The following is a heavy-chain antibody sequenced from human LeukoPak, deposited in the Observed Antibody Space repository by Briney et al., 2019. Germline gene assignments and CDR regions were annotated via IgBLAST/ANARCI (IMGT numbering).Heavy chain of an antibody. V-gene: IGHV3-48*01. Sequence: PGGSLRLSCAASGFTFSSYSMNWVRQAPGKGLEWVSYISSSSSTIYYADSVKGRFTISRDNAKNSLYLQMNSLRAEDTAVYYCARSGLRYFDWLLFSPDWGQGTLVTVSS. CDR1: GFTFSSYS. CDR2: ISSSSSTI. CDR3: ARSGLRYFDWLLFSPD. J-gene: IGHJ4*02. D-gene: IGHD3-9*01.